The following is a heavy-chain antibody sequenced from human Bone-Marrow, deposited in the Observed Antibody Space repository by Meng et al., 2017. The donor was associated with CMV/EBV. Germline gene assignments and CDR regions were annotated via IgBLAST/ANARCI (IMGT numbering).Heavy chain of an antibody. CDR1: GFSLTTSGMC. Sequence: SGPTLVKPTQTLTLTCTLSGFSLTTSGMCVNWVRQSPGKALEWLALIDWDGDKYYRTSLKTRLTISKDTSKNQVVLTMTNMDPVDSATYYCARTWRTGVSYSDFDYWGQGTLVTVSS. D-gene: IGHD1-26*01. CDR3: ARTWRTGVSYSDFDY. V-gene: IGHV2-70*20. CDR2: IDWDGDK. J-gene: IGHJ4*02.